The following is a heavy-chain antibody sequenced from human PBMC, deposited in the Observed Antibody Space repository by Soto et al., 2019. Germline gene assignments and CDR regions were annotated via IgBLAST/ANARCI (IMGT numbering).Heavy chain of an antibody. V-gene: IGHV3-21*01. CDR2: ISSSSSYI. D-gene: IGHD6-13*01. CDR3: ARVPIAADLYYFDY. CDR1: GFTFSSYS. Sequence: GGSLRLSCAASGFTFSSYSMNWVRQATGKGLEWVSSISSSSSYIYYADSVKGRFTISRDNAKNSLYLQMNSLRAEDTAAYYCARVPIAADLYYFDYWGQGTLVTVSS. J-gene: IGHJ4*02.